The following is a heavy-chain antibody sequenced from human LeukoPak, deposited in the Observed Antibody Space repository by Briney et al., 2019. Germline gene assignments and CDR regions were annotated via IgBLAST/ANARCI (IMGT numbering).Heavy chain of an antibody. CDR1: GITFINAW. D-gene: IGHD4-17*01. V-gene: IGHV3-15*01. J-gene: IGHJ4*02. CDR3: TTPLTTVTTLPFDS. CDR2: IKSRSDGGTT. Sequence: PGGSLRLSCAASGITFINAWMNWVRQAPGKGLEWVGRIKSRSDGGTTDYATPVKGRFTISRDDPKATVYLQMDSLKTEDTAVYYCTTPLTTVTTLPFDSWGQGALVTVSS.